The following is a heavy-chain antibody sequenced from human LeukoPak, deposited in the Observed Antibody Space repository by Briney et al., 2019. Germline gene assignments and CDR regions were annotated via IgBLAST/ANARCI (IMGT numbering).Heavy chain of an antibody. V-gene: IGHV3-33*07. CDR1: GFTVVTYG. D-gene: IGHD6-19*01. CDR3: ARASGYGRGWPSEY. J-gene: IGHJ4*02. Sequence: GGSLRLSCAPSGFTVVTYGMYWFRQAPGKGLEWVAIIWNDGSQTYYGESVKGLFTISKDVSKNTVYLQMNSLRVEDTAVYYCARASGYGRGWPSEYWGQGTQVTVAS. CDR2: IWNDGSQT.